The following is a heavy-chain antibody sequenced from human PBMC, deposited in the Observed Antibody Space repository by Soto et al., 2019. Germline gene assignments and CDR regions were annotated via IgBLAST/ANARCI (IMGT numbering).Heavy chain of an antibody. CDR2: IIPIFGTA. CDR3: ARDSVSGYEGEYSSDLYYFDY. V-gene: IGHV1-69*01. J-gene: IGHJ4*02. CDR1: GGTFSSYA. Sequence: QVQLVQSGAEVKKPGSSVKVSCKASGGTFSSYAISWVRQAPGQGLEWMGGIIPIFGTANYAQKFQGRVTITADESTSTAYMELSSLRSEDTAVYYCARDSVSGYEGEYSSDLYYFDYWGQGTLVTVSS. D-gene: IGHD5-12*01.